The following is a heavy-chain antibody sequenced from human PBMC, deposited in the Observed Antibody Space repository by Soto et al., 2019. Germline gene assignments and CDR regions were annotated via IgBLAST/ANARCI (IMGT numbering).Heavy chain of an antibody. CDR2: IYYSGST. CDR3: ARDQSYGDYYYGMDV. CDR1: GGSISSGDYY. D-gene: IGHD4-17*01. J-gene: IGHJ6*02. Sequence: TLSLTCTVSGGSISSGDYYWSWIRQPPGKGPEWIGYIYYSGSTYHNPSLKSRVTISVDTSKNQFSLKLSSVTAADTAVYYCARDQSYGDYYYGMDVWGQGTTVTVSS. V-gene: IGHV4-30-4*01.